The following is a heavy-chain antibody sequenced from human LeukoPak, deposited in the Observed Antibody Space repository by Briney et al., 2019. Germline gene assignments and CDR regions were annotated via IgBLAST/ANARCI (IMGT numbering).Heavy chain of an antibody. CDR2: IYSGGSA. CDR1: GFTFSHYW. V-gene: IGHV3-53*01. D-gene: IGHD3-22*01. J-gene: IGHJ4*02. CDR3: ARDLDESSGSFDY. Sequence: GGSLRLSCAPSGFTFSHYWMSWVRQAPGKGLEWVSVIYSGGSAYYADSVKGRFTISRDNSKNTLYLQMNSLRAEDTAVYYCARDLDESSGSFDYWGQGALVTVSS.